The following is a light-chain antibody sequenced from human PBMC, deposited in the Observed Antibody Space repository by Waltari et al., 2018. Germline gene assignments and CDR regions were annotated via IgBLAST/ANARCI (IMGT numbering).Light chain of an antibody. J-gene: IGLJ1*01. V-gene: IGLV2-8*01. Sequence: QSALTQPPSASGSPGQSVTLPCPGTSSSVGGSNYVSWYQQHPGKAPKLMIYEVSKRPSGVPDRFSGSKSGNTASLTVSGLQAEDEADYYCSSYAGSNNYVFGTGTKVTVL. CDR1: SSSVGGSNY. CDR2: EVS. CDR3: SSYAGSNNYV.